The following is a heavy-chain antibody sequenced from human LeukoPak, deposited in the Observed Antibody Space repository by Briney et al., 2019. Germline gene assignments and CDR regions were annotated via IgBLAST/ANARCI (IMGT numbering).Heavy chain of an antibody. CDR3: ARGLVGPDY. J-gene: IGHJ4*02. CDR2: ISSNGGSS. Sequence: GGSLRLSCSASGFTFSAYAMYWVRQAPGKGLEYVSGISSNGGSSFYADSVKGRFTISRDNSKNTLYLQMSSLRAEDTAVYYCARGLVGPDYWGQGTLVTVSS. CDR1: GFTFSAYA. V-gene: IGHV3-64D*09. D-gene: IGHD2-21*01.